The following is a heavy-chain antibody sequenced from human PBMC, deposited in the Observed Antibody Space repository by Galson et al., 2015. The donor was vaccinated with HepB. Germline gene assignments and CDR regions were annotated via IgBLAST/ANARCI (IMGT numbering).Heavy chain of an antibody. CDR1: GFTFSSYD. CDR3: AREAPVRGPTHYYGMDV. CDR2: IGTAGDP. J-gene: IGHJ6*02. Sequence: SLRLPCAASGFTFSSYDMHWVRQATVKGLEWVSAIGTAGDPYYPGSVKGRFTISRENAKNSWYLQMNSLRAGDTAVYYCAREAPVRGPTHYYGMDVWGQGTTVTVSS. D-gene: IGHD3-10*01. V-gene: IGHV3-13*05.